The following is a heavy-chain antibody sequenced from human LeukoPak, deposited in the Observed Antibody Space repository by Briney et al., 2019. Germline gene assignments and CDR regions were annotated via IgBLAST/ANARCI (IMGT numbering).Heavy chain of an antibody. J-gene: IGHJ4*02. Sequence: PGGSLRLSCAASGFTFSSYAMSWVRQAPGKGLEWVSAISGSGGSTYYADSVKGRFTISRDNSKNTLYLQMNSLRAEDTAVYYCAKDRVLRYFDWLPLGFDYWGQGTLVTVSS. CDR1: GFTFSSYA. D-gene: IGHD3-9*01. V-gene: IGHV3-23*01. CDR3: AKDRVLRYFDWLPLGFDY. CDR2: ISGSGGST.